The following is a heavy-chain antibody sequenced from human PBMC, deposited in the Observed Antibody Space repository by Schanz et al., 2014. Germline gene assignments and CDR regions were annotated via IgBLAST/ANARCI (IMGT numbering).Heavy chain of an antibody. CDR2: IGTSGDT. CDR3: ARGGPAYYFDD. Sequence: EVQLLESGGGLVQPGGSLKLSCAASGLIFSNYVMSWVRQAPGKGLEWVSTIGTSGDTNYAESVKGRFTISRDNSKNTVYIQMNSLRAEDTAVYYCARGGPAYYFDDWGQGTLVTVSS. J-gene: IGHJ4*02. V-gene: IGHV3-23*01. CDR1: GLIFSNYV.